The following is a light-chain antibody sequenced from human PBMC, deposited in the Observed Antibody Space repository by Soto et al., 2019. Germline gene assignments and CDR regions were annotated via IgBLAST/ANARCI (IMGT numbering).Light chain of an antibody. CDR2: GAS. J-gene: IGKJ2*01. CDR1: QSVRSTY. CDR3: QQYGSSPQT. V-gene: IGKV3-20*01. Sequence: EIVLTQSPGTLSLSPGERATLSCRASQSVRSTYLAWYQRKPGQAPRLLIYGASSRATGIPDRFSGSGSGTDFTLTISRLEPEDFAVYYGQQYGSSPQTFGQGTKLEIK.